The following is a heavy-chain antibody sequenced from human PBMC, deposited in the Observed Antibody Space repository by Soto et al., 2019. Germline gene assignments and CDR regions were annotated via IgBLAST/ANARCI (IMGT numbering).Heavy chain of an antibody. Sequence: PSETLSLTCTVSGGSISSYYWSWIRQPPGKGLEWIGYIYYSGSTNYNPSLKSRVTISVDTSKNQFSLKLSSVTAADTAAYYCARLDQWLIDYWGQGTLVTVSS. J-gene: IGHJ4*02. V-gene: IGHV4-59*08. D-gene: IGHD6-19*01. CDR2: IYYSGST. CDR1: GGSISSYY. CDR3: ARLDQWLIDY.